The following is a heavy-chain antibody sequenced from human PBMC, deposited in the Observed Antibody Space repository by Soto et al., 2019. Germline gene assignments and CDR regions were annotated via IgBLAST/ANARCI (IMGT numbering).Heavy chain of an antibody. CDR2: IYYSGST. Sequence: SETLSLTCTVSGGSISSSSYYWGWISQPPGKGLEWIGSIYYSGSTYYKTSLKSRVTISVDTSKNMFSLKLSSVIAADTAVYYCAIENWGILYYDLRSRGTVVTVFS. D-gene: IGHD7-27*01. CDR1: GGSISSSSYY. J-gene: IGHJ2*01. V-gene: IGHV4-39*07. CDR3: AIENWGILYYDL.